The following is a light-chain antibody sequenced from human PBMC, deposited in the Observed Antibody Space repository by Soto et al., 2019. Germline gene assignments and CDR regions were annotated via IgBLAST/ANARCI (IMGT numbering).Light chain of an antibody. V-gene: IGKV3-11*01. CDR1: QSVSSY. Sequence: VLSQSPGTLSLSPGERATLSCRSSQSVSSYVAWYQQKPGQAPRLLIYGASSRATGIPDRFSGSGSGTDFTLTISCVVPADFAVYYSKQLCNVLRITFRQGSRLEIK. J-gene: IGKJ5*01. CDR2: GAS. CDR3: KQLCNVLRIT.